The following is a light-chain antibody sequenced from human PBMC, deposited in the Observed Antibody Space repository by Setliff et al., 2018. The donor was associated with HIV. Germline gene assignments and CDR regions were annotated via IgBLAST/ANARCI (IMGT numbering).Light chain of an antibody. CDR3: CSYAGSYTFDV. CDR1: NSDVGGYKY. J-gene: IGLJ1*01. CDR2: DVN. Sequence: LTQPRSVSGSPGQSVTISCTGTNSDVGGYKYVSWYQHHPGKAPKLMIYDVNKRPSGVPDRFSGSKSGSTASLTISGLQAEDEADYYCCSYAGSYTFDVFGTGTKATVL. V-gene: IGLV2-11*01.